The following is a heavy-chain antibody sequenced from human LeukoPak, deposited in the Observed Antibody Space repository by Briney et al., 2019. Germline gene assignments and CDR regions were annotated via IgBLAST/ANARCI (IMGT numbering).Heavy chain of an antibody. J-gene: IGHJ4*02. CDR3: ARDPWN. D-gene: IGHD3-3*01. CDR1: GFTFSSYS. Sequence: GGSLRLSCAASGFTFSSYSMSWVRQAPGKGLEWVSVTYSGGSTYYADSVKGRFSISRDNSKNTLFLQMNSLRAEDTAVFYCARDPWNWGQGTLVTVSS. V-gene: IGHV3-66*01. CDR2: TYSGGST.